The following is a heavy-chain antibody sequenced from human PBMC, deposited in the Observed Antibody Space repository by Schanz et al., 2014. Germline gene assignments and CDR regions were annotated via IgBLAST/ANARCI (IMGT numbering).Heavy chain of an antibody. CDR1: GASTMGYY. J-gene: IGHJ4*02. CDR3: ARDRGTGERYFDH. D-gene: IGHD1-1*01. CDR2: VYYSGST. Sequence: QVQLQESGPGLMRPSETLSLTCTVAGASTMGYYWTWIRRTPQHGLQWIGYVYYSGSTSYNPSLESGVSISLDTSKNQFFLRLHSVTAADTGVYYCARDRGTGERYFDHWGQGILVTVSS. V-gene: IGHV4-59*01.